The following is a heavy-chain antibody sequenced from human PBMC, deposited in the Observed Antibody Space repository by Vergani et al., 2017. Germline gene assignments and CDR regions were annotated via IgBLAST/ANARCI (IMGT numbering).Heavy chain of an antibody. CDR3: ARAGGYCSGGSCLYMSGYYYYGMDV. CDR2: IYRTGRT. V-gene: IGHV4-38-2*01. CDR1: GFSIDNGYY. J-gene: IGHJ6*02. Sequence: QVQLQESGPGLVKPSETLSLTCAVSGFSIDNGYYWDWIRQPPGKGLEWIGSIYRTGRTHFNPSLKSRVTISVDTSKNQFSLKLSSVTAADTAVYYCARAGGYCSGGSCLYMSGYYYYGMDVWGQGTTVTVSS. D-gene: IGHD2-15*01.